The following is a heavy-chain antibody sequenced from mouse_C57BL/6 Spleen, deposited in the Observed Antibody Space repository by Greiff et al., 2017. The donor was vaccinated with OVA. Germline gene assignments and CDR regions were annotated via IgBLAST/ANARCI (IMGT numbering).Heavy chain of an antibody. Sequence: EVKLEESGGGLVQPGGSMKLSCAASGFTFSDAWMDWVRQSPETGLECVAELRNKANNHATYYAESVTGRFTISRDDSKSSVYLQMNSLRAEDTGIYYCTRRWSQFAYWGQGTLVTVSA. J-gene: IGHJ3*01. V-gene: IGHV6-6*01. CDR1: GFTFSDAW. CDR2: LRNKANNHAT. D-gene: IGHD2-3*01. CDR3: TRRWSQFAY.